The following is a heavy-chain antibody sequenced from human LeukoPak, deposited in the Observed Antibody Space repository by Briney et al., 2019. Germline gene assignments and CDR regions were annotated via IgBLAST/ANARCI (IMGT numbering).Heavy chain of an antibody. Sequence: ASVKVSCKASGYTFTNYYIHWVRQAPGQGLEWMGIINPSGGTTAYAQKFQGRVTMTRDTSTSTVFMELSSLRSEDTAMYYCARDPRGVIGSAWGNCFDPWGQGTLVTVSS. CDR3: ARDPRGVIGSAWGNCFDP. J-gene: IGHJ5*02. D-gene: IGHD6-19*01. V-gene: IGHV1-46*01. CDR1: GYTFTNYY. CDR2: INPSGGTT.